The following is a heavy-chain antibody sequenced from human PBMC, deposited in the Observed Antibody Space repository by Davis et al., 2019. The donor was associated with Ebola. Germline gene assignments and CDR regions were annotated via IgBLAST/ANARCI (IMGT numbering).Heavy chain of an antibody. J-gene: IGHJ4*02. CDR3: AKSIVGATYYFDY. D-gene: IGHD1-26*01. CDR1: GFTFSSYW. V-gene: IGHV3-74*01. CDR2: INSDGSST. Sequence: PGGSLRLSCAASGFTFSSYWMHWVRQAPGKGLVWVSRINSDGSSTSYADSVKGRFTISRDNSKNTLYLQMNSLRAEDTAVYYCAKSIVGATYYFDYWGQGTLVTVSS.